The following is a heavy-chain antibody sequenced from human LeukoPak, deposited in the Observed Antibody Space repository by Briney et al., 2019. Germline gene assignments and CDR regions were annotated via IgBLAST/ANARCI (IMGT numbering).Heavy chain of an antibody. CDR2: ISGNSDTI. J-gene: IGHJ4*02. CDR1: GFTFSSYS. CDR3: AKDKYYDILTGPIDY. Sequence: PGGSLRLSCAASGFTFSSYSMNWVRQAPGEGLEWVSYISGNSDTIYYADSVKGRFTISRDNAKNSLYLQMNSLRAEDTALYYCAKDKYYDILTGPIDYWGQGTLVTVSS. D-gene: IGHD3-9*01. V-gene: IGHV3-48*01.